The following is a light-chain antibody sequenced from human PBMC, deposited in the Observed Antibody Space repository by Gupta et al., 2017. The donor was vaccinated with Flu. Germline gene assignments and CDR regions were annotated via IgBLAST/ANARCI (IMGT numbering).Light chain of an antibody. V-gene: IGLV8-61*01. J-gene: IGLJ3*02. CDR3: VLYMASGISV. CDR2: NTN. CDR1: SGSVSTTYY. Sequence: QTVVTQEPSFSVSPGGTVTLTCGLSSGSVSTTYYPSWYQQTPGQAPRTLIYNTNTRSSGVPDRFSGSILGNKAALTITGAQADDESDYYCVLYMASGISVFGGGTKLIVL.